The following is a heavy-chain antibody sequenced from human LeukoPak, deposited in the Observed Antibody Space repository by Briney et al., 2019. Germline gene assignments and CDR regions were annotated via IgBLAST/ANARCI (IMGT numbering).Heavy chain of an antibody. Sequence: GASVKVSCKASGYTFTSYGISWVRQAPGQGLEWMGWISAYNGNTNYAQKLQGRVTMTTDTSTSTAYMELSRPRTDDTAIYYCAITGGPYDFWSGDFDYWGQGTLVTVSS. CDR2: ISAYNGNT. D-gene: IGHD3-3*01. CDR1: GYTFTSYG. J-gene: IGHJ4*02. V-gene: IGHV1-18*01. CDR3: AITGGPYDFWSGDFDY.